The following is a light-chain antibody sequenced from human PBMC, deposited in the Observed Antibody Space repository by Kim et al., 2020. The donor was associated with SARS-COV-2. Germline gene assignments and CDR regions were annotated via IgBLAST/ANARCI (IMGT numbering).Light chain of an antibody. CDR2: DAS. CDR1: QGISNV. CDR3: QKYNIAPHT. J-gene: IGKJ2*01. Sequence: ASVGDRVISTCRASQGISNVLAWYQQKPGKVPKLLISDASTLQSGVPSRFSGSGSGTDFTLTIGSLQPEDVATYFCQKYNIAPHTFGQGTKVDIK. V-gene: IGKV1-27*01.